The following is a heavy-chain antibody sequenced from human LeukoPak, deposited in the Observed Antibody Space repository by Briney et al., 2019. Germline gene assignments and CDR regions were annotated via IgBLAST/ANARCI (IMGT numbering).Heavy chain of an antibody. Sequence: GASVKVSCKASGYTFTSYGISWVRQATGQGLEWIGWMNPNTGNTGYAQKFQGRVTITADESTSTAYMELSSLRSEDTAVYYCARTGPYYGAFDIWGQGTMVTVSS. V-gene: IGHV1-8*03. J-gene: IGHJ3*02. CDR1: GYTFTSYG. CDR3: ARTGPYYGAFDI. CDR2: MNPNTGNT. D-gene: IGHD3-10*01.